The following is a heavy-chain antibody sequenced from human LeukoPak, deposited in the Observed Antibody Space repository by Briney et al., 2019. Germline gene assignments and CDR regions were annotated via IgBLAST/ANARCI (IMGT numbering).Heavy chain of an antibody. CDR2: ISPDGSSA. Sequence: PGGSLRLSCAASGFTFSSYWMHWVRQAPGKGLVWVSRISPDGSSALYADSVKGRFTISRDNAKNSLYLQMNSLRDEDTAVYYCARDRVAAAGGYYFDYWGQGNLVTVSS. V-gene: IGHV3-74*01. D-gene: IGHD6-13*01. J-gene: IGHJ4*02. CDR1: GFTFSSYW. CDR3: ARDRVAAAGGYYFDY.